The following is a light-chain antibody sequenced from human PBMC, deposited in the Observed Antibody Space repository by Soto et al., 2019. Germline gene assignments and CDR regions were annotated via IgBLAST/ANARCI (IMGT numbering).Light chain of an antibody. Sequence: QSVLTQPPSAPGSPGQSVTSSCTGTSSDVGAYNYVSWYQHRPGKAPKLMIYEVTKRPSGVPDRFSGAKSGNTASLTVSGLQAEDEADYYCTSHAGTNNFPYVFGTGTKLTVL. CDR1: SSDVGAYNY. J-gene: IGLJ1*01. CDR3: TSHAGTNNFPYV. CDR2: EVT. V-gene: IGLV2-8*01.